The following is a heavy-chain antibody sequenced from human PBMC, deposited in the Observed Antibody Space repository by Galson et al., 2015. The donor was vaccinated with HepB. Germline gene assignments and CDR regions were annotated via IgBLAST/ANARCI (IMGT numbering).Heavy chain of an antibody. CDR2: ISYDGSKE. Sequence: SLRLSCAASGFTFSSYALHWARQAPGKGLEWEAVISYDGSKEYYADSVKGRFTISRDDSKNMVYLQMNSLRTEDTAVYFCARRGISGSYYKGAFDYWGQGTLVTVSS. CDR1: GFTFSSYA. D-gene: IGHD3-10*01. CDR3: ARRGISGSYYKGAFDY. V-gene: IGHV3-30-3*01. J-gene: IGHJ4*02.